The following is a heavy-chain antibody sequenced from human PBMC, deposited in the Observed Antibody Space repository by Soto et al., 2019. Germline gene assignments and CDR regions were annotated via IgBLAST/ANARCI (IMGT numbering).Heavy chain of an antibody. V-gene: IGHV4-30-2*01. J-gene: IGHJ6*02. CDR1: GGSISSGGYS. CDR3: ARTYSGYVYGMDV. D-gene: IGHD5-12*01. Sequence: PSETLSLTCAVSGGSISSGGYSWSWIRQPPGKGLEWIGYIYHSGSTYYNPSLKSRVTISVDRSKNQFSLKLSSVTAADTAVYYCARTYSGYVYGMDVWGQGTTVTV. CDR2: IYHSGST.